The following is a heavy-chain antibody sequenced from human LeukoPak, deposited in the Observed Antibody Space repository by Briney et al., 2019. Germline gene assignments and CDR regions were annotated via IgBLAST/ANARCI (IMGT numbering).Heavy chain of an antibody. J-gene: IGHJ4*02. CDR3: ASHPLRATGRDY. CDR1: GGSISSYY. V-gene: IGHV4-59*01. Sequence: SETLSLTCTVSGGSISSYYWSWIRQPPGKGLDWIGYIYYSGSTNYNPSLKSRVTISVDTSKNQFSLKLSSVTAADTAVYYCASHPLRATGRDYWGQGTLVTVSS. D-gene: IGHD3-10*01. CDR2: IYYSGST.